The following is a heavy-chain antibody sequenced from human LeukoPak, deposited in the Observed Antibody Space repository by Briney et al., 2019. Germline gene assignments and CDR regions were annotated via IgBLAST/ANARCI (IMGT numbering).Heavy chain of an antibody. CDR3: TTAPYYTTDYGDYYYYYGMDV. Sequence: PGGSLRLSCAASGFTFSNAWMSWVRQAPGKGLEWVGRIKSKTDGGTTDYAAPVKGRFTISRGDSKNTLYLQMNSLKTEDTAVYYCTTAPYYTTDYGDYYYYYGMDVWGQGTTVTVSS. J-gene: IGHJ6*02. D-gene: IGHD4-17*01. CDR1: GFTFSNAW. V-gene: IGHV3-15*01. CDR2: IKSKTDGGTT.